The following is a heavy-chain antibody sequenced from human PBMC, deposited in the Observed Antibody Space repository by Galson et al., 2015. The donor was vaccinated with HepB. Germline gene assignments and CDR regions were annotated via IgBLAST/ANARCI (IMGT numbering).Heavy chain of an antibody. CDR3: AKRGFSDSGYAPLFDS. CDR2: ITATGSRT. D-gene: IGHD5-18*01. V-gene: IGHV3-23*01. CDR1: GFTFSAYA. J-gene: IGHJ4*02. Sequence: SLRLSCAASGFTFSAYAMAWVRQTPGKGLECVSGITATGSRTYYADSVRGRFSISRDNSKSTLYLQMNGLKAEDTATYYCAKRGFSDSGYAPLFDSWGQGTLVTVSP.